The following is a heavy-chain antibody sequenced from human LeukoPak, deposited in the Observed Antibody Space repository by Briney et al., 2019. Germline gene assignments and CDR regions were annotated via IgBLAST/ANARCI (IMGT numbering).Heavy chain of an antibody. CDR2: INPNSGAT. CDR1: GYTFTGYY. Sequence: ASLNVSCKASGYTFTGYYLHWVRQAPGQGLEWMGWINPNSGATNYAQKFRGRVTMTRETSIHTAYLELNSLKSDDTAVYYCVRVDNARAFDLWGQGSLVIVSS. D-gene: IGHD2-2*03. J-gene: IGHJ5*02. CDR3: VRVDNARAFDL. V-gene: IGHV1-2*02.